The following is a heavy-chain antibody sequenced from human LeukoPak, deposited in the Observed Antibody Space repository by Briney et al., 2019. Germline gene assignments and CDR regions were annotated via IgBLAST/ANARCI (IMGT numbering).Heavy chain of an antibody. CDR2: MTGSGGGT. CDR1: GFTFNDYA. V-gene: IGHV3-23*01. D-gene: IGHD3-10*01. J-gene: IGHJ2*01. CDR3: AKVRSSMARGPHYWVFDL. Sequence: GGSLRLSCAASAASGFTFNDYAMSWVRQSPGKGLEWVSAMTGSGGGTYPADSVKGRFAISRDDSKNALYLQMNSLRAEDTAVYFCAKVRSSMARGPHYWVFDLWGRGTLVTVSS.